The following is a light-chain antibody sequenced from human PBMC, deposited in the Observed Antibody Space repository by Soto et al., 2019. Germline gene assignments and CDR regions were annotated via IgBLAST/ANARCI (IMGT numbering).Light chain of an antibody. CDR1: SRDVGSYNL. CDR3: CSYAGSFTIYV. CDR2: EVR. J-gene: IGLJ1*01. V-gene: IGLV2-23*02. Sequence: SVLGQPSSLSGSPGQSITLSRTGTSRDVGSYNLVSWYQQHPGKAPKLIIYEVRMRPSGVSNRFSGSKSGNTASLTISGLQPEDEADYYCCSYAGSFTIYVFGTGTKVTVL.